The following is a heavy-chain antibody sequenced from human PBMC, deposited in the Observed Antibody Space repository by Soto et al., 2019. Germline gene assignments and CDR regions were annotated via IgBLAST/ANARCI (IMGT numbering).Heavy chain of an antibody. CDR2: ISGNGGST. CDR3: ARSRFGLMVRGGDFDY. CDR1: GFTFSSCA. J-gene: IGHJ4*02. V-gene: IGHV3-23*01. D-gene: IGHD3-10*01. Sequence: GGSLRLSCAASGFTFSSCAMGWVRQAPGKGLEWVSGISGNGGSTYYADSVKGRFTISRHNSKNTLYLQMNSLRAEDTAVYYCARSRFGLMVRGGDFDYWGQGTLVTVSS.